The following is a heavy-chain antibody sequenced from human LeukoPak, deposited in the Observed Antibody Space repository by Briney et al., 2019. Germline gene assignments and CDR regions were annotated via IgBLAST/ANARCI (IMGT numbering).Heavy chain of an antibody. V-gene: IGHV4-39*07. J-gene: IGHJ6*02. CDR1: GGSISSGDNY. CDR2: IYYSGST. D-gene: IGHD6-13*01. Sequence: SQTLSLTCTVSGGSISSGDNYWSWIRQPPGKGLEWIGSIYYSGSTYYNPSLKSRVTISVDTSKNQFSLKLSSVTAADTAVYYCARVQAAAGTVYVWGQGTTVTVSS. CDR3: ARVQAAAGTVYV.